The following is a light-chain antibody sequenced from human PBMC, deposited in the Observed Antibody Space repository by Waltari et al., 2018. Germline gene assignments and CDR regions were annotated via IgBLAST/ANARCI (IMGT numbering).Light chain of an antibody. CDR1: RGISSL. CDR2: KAS. Sequence: TCQAMRGISSLFACYQQKPGKAPNLLIYKASTLEGGVPSRFSGSGSGTEFTLSISSLQPDDFATYYCQQYNSSPWTFGQGTRVEIK. CDR3: QQYNSSPWT. V-gene: IGKV1-5*03. J-gene: IGKJ1*01.